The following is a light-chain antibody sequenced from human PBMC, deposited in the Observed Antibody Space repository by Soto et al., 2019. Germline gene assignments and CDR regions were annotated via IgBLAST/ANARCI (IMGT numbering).Light chain of an antibody. Sequence: EIVLTQSPGTLSLSPGETATLSCRASQSVRSNYLAWYQQKPGQAPRLLIYDASSRATGIPDRFSGSGSDTDFTLTISRLEPEDFAVYYCQQYAGSPRTVGQGTKLEIK. J-gene: IGKJ2*01. CDR1: QSVRSNY. CDR3: QQYAGSPRT. V-gene: IGKV3-20*01. CDR2: DAS.